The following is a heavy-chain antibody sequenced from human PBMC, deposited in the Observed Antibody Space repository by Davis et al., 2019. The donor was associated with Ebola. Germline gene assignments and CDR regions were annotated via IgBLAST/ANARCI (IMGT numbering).Heavy chain of an antibody. CDR3: ARDPLSRGMVQDNSDY. D-gene: IGHD3-10*01. Sequence: SVKVSCKASGGTFSSYAISWVRQAPGQGLEWMGGIIPIFGTANYAQKFQGRVTITADESTSTAYMELSSLRSEDTAVYYCARDPLSRGMVQDNSDYWGQGTLVTVSS. J-gene: IGHJ4*02. CDR2: IIPIFGTA. CDR1: GGTFSSYA. V-gene: IGHV1-69*13.